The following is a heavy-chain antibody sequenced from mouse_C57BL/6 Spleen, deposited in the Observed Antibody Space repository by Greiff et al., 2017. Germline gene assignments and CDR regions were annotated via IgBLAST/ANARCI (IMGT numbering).Heavy chain of an antibody. J-gene: IGHJ2*01. CDR3: ARKGGISYGSSSFDY. CDR1: GYTFTSYW. D-gene: IGHD1-1*01. CDR2: IDPNSGGT. V-gene: IGHV1-72*01. Sequence: QVHVKQPGAELVKPGASVKLSCKASGYTFTSYWMHWVKQRPGRGLEWIGRIDPNSGGTKYNEKFKSKATLTVDKPSSPAYMQLSSLTSEDSAVYYCARKGGISYGSSSFDYWGQGTTLTVSS.